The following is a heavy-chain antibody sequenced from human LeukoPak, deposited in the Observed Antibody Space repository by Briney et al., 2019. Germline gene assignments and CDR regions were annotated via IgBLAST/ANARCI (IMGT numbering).Heavy chain of an antibody. CDR3: ARRPRIAVAGTKDYFDY. D-gene: IGHD6-19*01. V-gene: IGHV4-4*07. J-gene: IGHJ4*02. CDR2: IYTSGST. Sequence: SETLSLTCTVSGGSISSYYWSWIRQPAGKGLEWIGRIYTSGSTNYNPSLKSRVTISVDTSKNQFSLKLSSVTAADTAVYYCARRPRIAVAGTKDYFDYWGQGTLVTVSS. CDR1: GGSISSYY.